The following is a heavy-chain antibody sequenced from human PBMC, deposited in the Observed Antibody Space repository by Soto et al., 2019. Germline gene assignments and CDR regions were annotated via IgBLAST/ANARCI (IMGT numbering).Heavy chain of an antibody. J-gene: IGHJ6*03. CDR2: ISPYNGNT. CDR1: GYTFISYG. V-gene: IGHV1-18*01. Sequence: ASVKVSCKASGYTFISYGISWVRQAPGQGLEWMGWISPYNGNTNYAQMLQGRVTMTTDTSTSTAYMELRGLRSDDTAVYYCARGESCDYYYDYMDVWSKGTTVTVSS. D-gene: IGHD3-16*01. CDR3: ARGESCDYYYDYMDV.